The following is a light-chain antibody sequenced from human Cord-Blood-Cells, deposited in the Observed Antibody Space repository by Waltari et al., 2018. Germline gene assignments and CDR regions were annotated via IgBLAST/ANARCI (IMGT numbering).Light chain of an antibody. Sequence: QSDLTQPPSASGSPGQSVTISCTGTSSDVGGYNYVYLYQQHPGKAPKLMIYEVSKRPSGVPDRFSGSKSGNTASLTVSGLQAEDEADYYCSSYAGSNKIVVFGGGTKLTVL. CDR2: EVS. CDR3: SSYAGSNKIVV. J-gene: IGLJ2*01. V-gene: IGLV2-8*01. CDR1: SSDVGGYNY.